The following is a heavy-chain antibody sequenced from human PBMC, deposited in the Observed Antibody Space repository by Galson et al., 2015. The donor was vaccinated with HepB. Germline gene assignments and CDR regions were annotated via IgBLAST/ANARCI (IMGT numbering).Heavy chain of an antibody. J-gene: IGHJ6*02. CDR1: GYTFTSYA. V-gene: IGHV1-3*01. D-gene: IGHD1-26*01. CDR2: INAGNGNT. CDR3: ARDFRWELPNHFYYYGLDV. Sequence: SVKVSCKASGYTFTSYAMHWVRQAPGQRLEWMAWINAGNGNTKYSQKFQGRVTFTWDTSASTAYMELSSLSSEDTAVYYCARDFRWELPNHFYYYGLDVWGQGTTVTVSS.